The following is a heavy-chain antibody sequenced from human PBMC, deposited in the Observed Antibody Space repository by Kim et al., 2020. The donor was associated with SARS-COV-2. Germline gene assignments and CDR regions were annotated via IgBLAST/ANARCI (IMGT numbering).Heavy chain of an antibody. D-gene: IGHD5-12*01. J-gene: IGHJ4*02. CDR3: AKSKTETLVATPLFDY. CDR1: GFTFDDFS. Sequence: GGSLRLSCAASGFTFDDFSMHWVRQAPGKGLEWVSLISWDGSSTYYADSVKGRFTISRDNSKNSLYLQMNSLRTEDTALYYCAKSKTETLVATPLFDYWGQGTLVTVSS. CDR2: ISWDGSST. V-gene: IGHV3-43*01.